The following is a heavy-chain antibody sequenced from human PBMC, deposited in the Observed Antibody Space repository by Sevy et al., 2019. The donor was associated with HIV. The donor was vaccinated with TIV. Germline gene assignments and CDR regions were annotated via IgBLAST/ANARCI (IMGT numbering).Heavy chain of an antibody. V-gene: IGHV4-34*01. J-gene: IGHJ6*02. D-gene: IGHD3-10*01. CDR2: INHSGST. CDR1: GGSFSGYY. Sequence: SESLSLTCAVYGGSFSGYYWSWIRQPPGKGLEWIEEINHSGSTNYNPSLKSRVTISVDTSKNQFSLKLSSVTAADTAVYYCARAAAMVRGAVLGMDVWGQGTTVTVSS. CDR3: ARAAAMVRGAVLGMDV.